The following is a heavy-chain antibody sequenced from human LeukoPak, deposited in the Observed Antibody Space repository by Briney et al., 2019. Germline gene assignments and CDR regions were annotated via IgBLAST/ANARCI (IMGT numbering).Heavy chain of an antibody. J-gene: IGHJ4*02. CDR2: IYHSGST. D-gene: IGHD5-18*01. CDR1: GYSISSGYY. Sequence: PSETLSLTCAVSGYSISSGYYWGWIRQPPGKGLEWIGSIYHSGSTYYNPSLKRRVTISVDTSKNQFSLKLKSVTAADTAVYYCASLYSSYGIMDFDSWTREPWSPSPQ. CDR3: ASLYSSYGIMDFDS. V-gene: IGHV4-38-2*01.